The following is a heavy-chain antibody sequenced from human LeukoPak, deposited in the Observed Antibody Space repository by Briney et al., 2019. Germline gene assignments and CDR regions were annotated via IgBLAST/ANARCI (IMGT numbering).Heavy chain of an antibody. V-gene: IGHV4-39*01. CDR2: IYYSGST. Sequence: SETLSLTCTVSGGSISSSSYYWGWIRHPPGKGLEWIGSIYYSGSTYYNPSLKSRVTISVATSKNQFSLKLSSVPAADTAVYYCATRAGYCSMGLSWFDPWGQGTLVTVSS. D-gene: IGHD6-13*01. CDR3: ATRAGYCSMGLSWFDP. J-gene: IGHJ5*02. CDR1: GGSISSSSYY.